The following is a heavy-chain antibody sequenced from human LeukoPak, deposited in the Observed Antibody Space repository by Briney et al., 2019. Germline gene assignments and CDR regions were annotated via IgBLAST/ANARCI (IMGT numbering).Heavy chain of an antibody. CDR3: ATAVASSSGWYADY. Sequence: GGSLRLSCAASGFTFRSYGMHWVRQAPGKGLEWVAVIWYDGSNKYYADSVKGRFTVSRDNSKNTLYLQMNSLRAEDTAVYYCATAVASSSGWYADYWGQGTLVTVSS. CDR2: IWYDGSNK. D-gene: IGHD6-19*01. J-gene: IGHJ4*02. V-gene: IGHV3-33*01. CDR1: GFTFRSYG.